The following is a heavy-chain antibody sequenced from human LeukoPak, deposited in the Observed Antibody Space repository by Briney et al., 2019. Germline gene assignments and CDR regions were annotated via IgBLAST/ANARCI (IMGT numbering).Heavy chain of an antibody. J-gene: IGHJ4*02. CDR3: ARERESGGYSYGFDY. Sequence: GGSLRLSCAASXXXXXXXXXXXVXXXXXXXXXXVXXXXSSXSTIYYADSVKGRFTXSRDNAKNSLYLQMNSLRDEDTAXYYCARERESGGYSYGFDYWGQGTLVTVSS. CDR2: XXSSXSTI. CDR1: XXXXXXXX. V-gene: IGHV3-48*02. D-gene: IGHD5-18*01.